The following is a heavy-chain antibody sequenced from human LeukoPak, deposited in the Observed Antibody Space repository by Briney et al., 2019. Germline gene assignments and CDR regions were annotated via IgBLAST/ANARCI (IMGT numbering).Heavy chain of an antibody. Sequence: SQTLSLTCTVSGDSISSGGYYWSWIRQHPGKGLEWIGYIYYSGSAYYNPFLKSRVSISVVTSKNQFSLKLTSVTAADTALYFCARDYSRGYAWFDPWGQGILVTVSS. CDR2: IYYSGSA. CDR3: ARDYSRGYAWFDP. D-gene: IGHD5-12*01. V-gene: IGHV4-31*03. J-gene: IGHJ5*02. CDR1: GDSISSGGYY.